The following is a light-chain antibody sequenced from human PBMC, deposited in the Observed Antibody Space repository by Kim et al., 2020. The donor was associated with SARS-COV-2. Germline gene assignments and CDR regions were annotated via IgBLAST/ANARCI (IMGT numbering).Light chain of an antibody. CDR3: QQSYSTHT. CDR2: AAS. CDR1: QSISSY. Sequence: LSASVGDRVTITCRASQSISSYLNWYQQKPGNAPKLLIYAASSLQSGVPSRFSGSGSGTDFTLTISSLQPEDFATYYCQQSYSTHTFGQGTKLEI. V-gene: IGKV1-39*01. J-gene: IGKJ2*01.